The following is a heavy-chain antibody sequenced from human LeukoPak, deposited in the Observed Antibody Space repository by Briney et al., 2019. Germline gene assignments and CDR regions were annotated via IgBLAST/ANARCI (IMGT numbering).Heavy chain of an antibody. D-gene: IGHD3-22*01. CDR3: AAWPGYYYDSSGYYLDAFDI. V-gene: IGHV1-58*02. Sequence: SVKVSCKASGFTFTSSAMQWVRQARGQRLEWIGWIVVGSGNTNYAQKFQERVTITRDMSTSTAYMELSSLRSEDTAVYYCAAWPGYYYDSSGYYLDAFDIWGQGTMVTVSS. J-gene: IGHJ3*02. CDR2: IVVGSGNT. CDR1: GFTFTSSA.